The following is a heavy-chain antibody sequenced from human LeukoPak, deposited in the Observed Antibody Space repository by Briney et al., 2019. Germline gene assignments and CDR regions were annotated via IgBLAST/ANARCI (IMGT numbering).Heavy chain of an antibody. CDR2: IYHSGST. V-gene: IGHV4-38-2*02. CDR1: GYSISSGYY. D-gene: IGHD3-3*01. CDR3: ARGRLTIFGVVRRAAFDI. Sequence: PSETLSLTCTVSGYSISSGYYWGWIRQPPGKGLEWIGSIYHSGSTYYNPSLKSRVTISVDTSKNQFSLKLSSVTAADTAVYYCARGRLTIFGVVRRAAFDIWGQGTMVTVSS. J-gene: IGHJ3*02.